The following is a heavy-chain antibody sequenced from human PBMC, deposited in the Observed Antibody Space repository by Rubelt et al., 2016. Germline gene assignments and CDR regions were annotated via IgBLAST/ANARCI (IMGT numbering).Heavy chain of an antibody. CDR1: GGSISSSY. V-gene: IGHV4-59*12. CDR3: ARGSGYVNFDY. J-gene: IGHJ4*03. D-gene: IGHD5-12*01. Sequence: QVQLQESGPGLLKPSQTLSLTCTVSGGSISSSYWSWIRQPPGTGLEWIGYIYYSGSTTYNPSLKSRVTLSLDTSKNQFSLKLSSGTAADTAVYYCARGSGYVNFDYWGQGTTVTVSS. CDR2: IYYSGST.